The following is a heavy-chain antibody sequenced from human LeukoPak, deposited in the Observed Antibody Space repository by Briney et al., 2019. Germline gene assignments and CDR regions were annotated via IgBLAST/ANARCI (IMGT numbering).Heavy chain of an antibody. Sequence: ASVKVSCKASGYTFTSYEIIWVRQAPGQGLEWMGWINPNSGGTNYAQKFQGRVTITRNTSISTAYMELSSLRSEDTAVYYCARGVIPTDYYYMDVWGKGTTVTVSS. CDR1: GYTFTSYE. CDR3: ARGVIPTDYYYMDV. D-gene: IGHD2-21*01. J-gene: IGHJ6*03. V-gene: IGHV1-8*03. CDR2: INPNSGGT.